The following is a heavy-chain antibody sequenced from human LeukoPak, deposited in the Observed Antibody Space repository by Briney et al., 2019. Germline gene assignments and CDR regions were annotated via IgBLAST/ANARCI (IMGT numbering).Heavy chain of an antibody. CDR3: ARLTVTTGTRGDYFDY. J-gene: IGHJ4*02. V-gene: IGHV4-39*01. CDR2: IYYSGSA. Sequence: SETLSLTCTVSGGSISSSGYYWGWIRKPPGKGLEWIGNIYYSGSAYYNPSLKSRVTISVDTSKNQFSLKLSSVTAADTAVYYCARLTVTTGTRGDYFDYWGQGTLVTVSS. D-gene: IGHD4-17*01. CDR1: GGSISSSGYY.